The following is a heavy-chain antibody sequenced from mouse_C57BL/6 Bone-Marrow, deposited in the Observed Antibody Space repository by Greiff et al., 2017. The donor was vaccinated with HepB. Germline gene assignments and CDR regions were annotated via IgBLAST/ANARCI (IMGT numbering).Heavy chain of an antibody. J-gene: IGHJ1*03. CDR3: ARLSDGSSYGYFDF. D-gene: IGHD1-1*01. Sequence: VQLQQPGAELVKPGASVKLSCKASGYTFTSYWMQWVKQRPGQGLEWIGEIDPSDSYTNYNQKFKGKATLTVDTSSSTAYMQLSSLTSEDSAVYSCARLSDGSSYGYFDFWGTGTTVTASS. V-gene: IGHV1-50*01. CDR2: IDPSDSYT. CDR1: GYTFTSYW.